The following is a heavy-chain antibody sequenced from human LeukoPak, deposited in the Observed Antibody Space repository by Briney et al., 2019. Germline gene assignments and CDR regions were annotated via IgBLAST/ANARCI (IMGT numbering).Heavy chain of an antibody. CDR3: AKRGTYFGGFDY. Sequence: PGGSLRLSCEASGFTFSYRDMSWVHQAPGKGLEWVSAISERGDRTNYAESVKGRFTISRDNSKNTLYLQMSSLRAEDTAIYYCAKRGTYFGGFDYWGQGTLVTVSS. J-gene: IGHJ4*02. D-gene: IGHD1-26*01. CDR2: ISERGDRT. V-gene: IGHV3-23*01. CDR1: GFTFSYRD.